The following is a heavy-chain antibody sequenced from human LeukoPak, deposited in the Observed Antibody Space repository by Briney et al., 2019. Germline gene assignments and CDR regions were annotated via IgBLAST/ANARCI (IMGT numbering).Heavy chain of an antibody. CDR1: GYSISSGYY. CDR3: ARLRGLGPSDAFDI. Sequence: SETLSLTCTVSGYSISSGYYWGWIRPPPGKGLEWIGSIYHSGSTYYNPSLKSRVTISVDTSKNQFSLKLSSVTAADTAVYYCARLRGLGPSDAFDIWGQGTMVTVSS. CDR2: IYHSGST. V-gene: IGHV4-38-2*02. D-gene: IGHD2-15*01. J-gene: IGHJ3*02.